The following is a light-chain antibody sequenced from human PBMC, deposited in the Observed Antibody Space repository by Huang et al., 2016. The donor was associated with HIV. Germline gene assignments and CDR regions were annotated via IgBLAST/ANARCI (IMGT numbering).Light chain of an antibody. CDR2: VAS. CDR1: ESVNNN. V-gene: IGKV3-15*01. CDR3: QQYNNWPPGYT. Sequence: EVVLTQSPATLSVSPGEGATLSCRASESVNNNLAWYQQKPGQAPRLLISVASTRATGIPARFSGSGSGTEFTLTISSLQSEDFAVYYCQQYNNWPPGYTFGQGTKLEIK. J-gene: IGKJ2*01.